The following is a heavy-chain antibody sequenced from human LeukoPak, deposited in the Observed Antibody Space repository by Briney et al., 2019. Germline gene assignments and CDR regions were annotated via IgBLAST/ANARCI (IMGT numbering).Heavy chain of an antibody. D-gene: IGHD6-19*01. Sequence: SETLSPICTVSGGSISSYYWSWIRQPPGKGLEWIGYIYYSGSTNYNPSLKSRVTISVDTSKNQFSLKLSSVTAADTAVYYCARGGHSSAHLGDDFDYWGQGTLVTVSS. J-gene: IGHJ4*02. CDR1: GGSISSYY. V-gene: IGHV4-59*01. CDR2: IYYSGST. CDR3: ARGGHSSAHLGDDFDY.